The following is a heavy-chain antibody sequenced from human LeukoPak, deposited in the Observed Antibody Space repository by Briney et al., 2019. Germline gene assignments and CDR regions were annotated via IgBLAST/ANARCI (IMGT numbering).Heavy chain of an antibody. Sequence: SETLSLTCAVYGGSFSGYYWSWIRQPPGKGLEWIGEINHSGSTNYNPSLKSRVTISVDTSKNQFSLKLSSVTAADTAVYYCARGGGSGYVYWGQGTLVTVSS. CDR1: GGSFSGYY. CDR3: ARGGGSGYVY. D-gene: IGHD5-12*01. V-gene: IGHV4-34*01. J-gene: IGHJ4*02. CDR2: INHSGST.